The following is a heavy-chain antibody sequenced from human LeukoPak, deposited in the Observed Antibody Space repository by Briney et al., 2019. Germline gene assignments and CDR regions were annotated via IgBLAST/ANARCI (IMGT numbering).Heavy chain of an antibody. CDR2: FDREDDET. CDR3: ATGSSRWSDAFDI. D-gene: IGHD6-13*01. CDR1: GGTFSSYA. J-gene: IGHJ3*02. Sequence: ASVKVSCKASGGTFSSYAISWVRQAPGQGLEWMGGFDREDDETIYAQKFLGRVTMTDDTSTDTAYMELSSLRSEDTAVYYCATGSSRWSDAFDIWGQGTMVTVSS. V-gene: IGHV1-24*01.